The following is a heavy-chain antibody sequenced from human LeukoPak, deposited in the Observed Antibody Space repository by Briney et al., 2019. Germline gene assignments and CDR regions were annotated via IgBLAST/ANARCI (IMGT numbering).Heavy chain of an antibody. CDR3: ARQYGDYTFYYFDY. Sequence: SETLSLTCTVSGGSISSSSYYWGWIRQPPGKGLEWIGSIYYSGSTYYNPSLKSRVTISVDTSKNQFSLKLSSVTAADTAVYYCARQYGDYTFYYFDYWAQGTLVPVSS. D-gene: IGHD4-17*01. CDR2: IYYSGST. CDR1: GGSISSSSYY. V-gene: IGHV4-39*01. J-gene: IGHJ4*02.